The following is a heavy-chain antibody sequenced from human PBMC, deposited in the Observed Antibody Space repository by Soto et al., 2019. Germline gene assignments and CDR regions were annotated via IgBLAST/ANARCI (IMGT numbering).Heavy chain of an antibody. J-gene: IGHJ4*02. CDR2: ISSSSSYI. CDR1: GFTFSSYS. V-gene: IGHV3-21*01. D-gene: IGHD3-10*01. CDR3: ARDIRDYGSGSQHFDY. Sequence: PGGSLRLSCAASGFTFSSYSMNWVRQAPGKGLEWVSSISSSSSYIYYADSVKGRFTISRDNAKNSLYLQMNSLRAEDTAVYYCARDIRDYGSGSQHFDYWGQGTPVTVSS.